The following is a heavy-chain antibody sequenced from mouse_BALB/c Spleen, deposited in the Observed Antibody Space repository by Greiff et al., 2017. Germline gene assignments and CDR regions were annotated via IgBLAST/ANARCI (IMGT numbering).Heavy chain of an antibody. J-gene: IGHJ1*01. Sequence: EVQVVESGGGLVQPGGSRKLSCAASGFTFSSFGMHWVRQAPEKGLEWVAYISSGSSTIYYADTVKGRFTISRDNPKNTLFLQMTSLRSEDTAMYYCASHYYGSSYEWYFDVWGAGTTVTVSS. CDR1: GFTFSSFG. D-gene: IGHD1-1*01. CDR2: ISSGSSTI. V-gene: IGHV5-17*02. CDR3: ASHYYGSSYEWYFDV.